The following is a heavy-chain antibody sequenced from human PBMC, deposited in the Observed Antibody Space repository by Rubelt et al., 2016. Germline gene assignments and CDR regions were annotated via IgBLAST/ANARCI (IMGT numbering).Heavy chain of an antibody. D-gene: IGHD2-2*01. CDR1: GFTFSSYA. CDR2: ISYGGSNK. J-gene: IGHJ4*02. V-gene: IGHV3-30*04. Sequence: QVQLVESGGGVVQPGRSLRLSCAASGFTFSSYAMHWVRQAPGKGLEWVAVISYGGSNKYYADSGKGRFTISRDNSKNTLYLQMNSLRAEDTAVYYCARVRAAMGAYYFDYWGQGTLVTVSS. CDR3: ARVRAAMGAYYFDY.